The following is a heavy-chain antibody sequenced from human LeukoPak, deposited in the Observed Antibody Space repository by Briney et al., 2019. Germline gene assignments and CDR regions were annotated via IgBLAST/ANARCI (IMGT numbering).Heavy chain of an antibody. D-gene: IGHD6-13*01. CDR2: ISYDGSNK. V-gene: IGHV3-30-3*01. CDR1: GFTFSSYA. CDR3: ARFPIAAAGYFDY. J-gene: IGHJ4*02. Sequence: GGSLRLSCAAYGFTFSSYAMHWVRQAPGKGLEWVAVISYDGSNKYYADSVKGRFTISRDNSKNTLYLQMNSLRAEDTAVYYCARFPIAAAGYFDYWGQGTLVTVSS.